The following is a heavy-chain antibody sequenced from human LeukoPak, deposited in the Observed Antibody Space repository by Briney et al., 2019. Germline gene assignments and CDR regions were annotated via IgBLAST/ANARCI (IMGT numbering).Heavy chain of an antibody. CDR3: ARDGSAAGSFDY. D-gene: IGHD6-19*01. V-gene: IGHV1-69*13. J-gene: IGHJ4*02. CDR1: RGTVSSYA. Sequence: GASVKFSCTASRGTVSSYAISWVRQAPAQGLVWMGGIVPIFGTANYAQKFQGRVTITADESTSTAYMELSSLRSEDTAVYYCARDGSAAGSFDYWGQGTLVTVSS. CDR2: IVPIFGTA.